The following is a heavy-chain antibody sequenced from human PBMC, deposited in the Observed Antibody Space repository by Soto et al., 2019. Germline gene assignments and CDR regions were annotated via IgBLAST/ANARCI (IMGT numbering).Heavy chain of an antibody. CDR2: INHSGST. D-gene: IGHD4-4*01. Sequence: SETLSLTCAVCGGSFSGYYWSWIRQPPGKGLEWIGEINHSGSTNYNPSLKSRVTISVDTSKNQFSLKLSSVTAADTAVYYCARGSWYSNYVWFDPWGQGTLVTVSS. CDR3: ARGSWYSNYVWFDP. V-gene: IGHV4-34*01. CDR1: GGSFSGYY. J-gene: IGHJ5*02.